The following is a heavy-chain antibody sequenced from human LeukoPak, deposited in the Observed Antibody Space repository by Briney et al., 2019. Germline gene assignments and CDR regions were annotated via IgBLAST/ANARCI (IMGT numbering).Heavy chain of an antibody. CDR1: GGTFSSYA. Sequence: EASVKVSCKASGGTFSSYAISWVRQAPGQGLEWMGRIIPILGIANYAQKFQGRVTITADKSTSTAYMELRSLRSDDTAVYYCAREWDGDPPANWFDPWGQGTLVTVSS. D-gene: IGHD4-17*01. V-gene: IGHV1-69*04. CDR2: IIPILGIA. CDR3: AREWDGDPPANWFDP. J-gene: IGHJ5*02.